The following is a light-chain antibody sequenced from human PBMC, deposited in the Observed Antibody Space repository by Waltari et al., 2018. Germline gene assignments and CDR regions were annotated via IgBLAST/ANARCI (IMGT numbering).Light chain of an antibody. V-gene: IGKV1-33*01. J-gene: IGKJ1*01. CDR1: HDISNS. CDR3: QQYNDLPWT. Sequence: DIQMTQFPSSRSASVGDRDTITSQASHDISNSLNWYQQNTWKAPKLLIYDVSQLEIGVPSRFSGSGSGTDLTFTISSLQPEDVATYYCQQYNDLPWTFGQGTKVEIK. CDR2: DVS.